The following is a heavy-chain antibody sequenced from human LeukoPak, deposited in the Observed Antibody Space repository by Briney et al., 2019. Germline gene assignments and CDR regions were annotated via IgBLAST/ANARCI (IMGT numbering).Heavy chain of an antibody. CDR1: GFPFSSYW. CDR3: ASDSPYYGMDV. J-gene: IGHJ6*02. V-gene: IGHV3-74*01. Sequence: GGSLRLSCAASGFPFSSYWMHWVRQVPGKGLLWVSRINSDGSTTIYADSVRGRFTISRDNAKNTLYLQMSGLRVDDTAVYHCASDSPYYGMDVWGQGTTVTVSS. CDR2: INSDGSTT.